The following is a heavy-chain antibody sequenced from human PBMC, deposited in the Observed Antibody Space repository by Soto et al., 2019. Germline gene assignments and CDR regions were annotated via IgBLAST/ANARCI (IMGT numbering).Heavy chain of an antibody. CDR2: ISYDGSNK. CDR3: AKEGSDYDILTGSGYYGMDV. J-gene: IGHJ6*02. V-gene: IGHV3-30*18. D-gene: IGHD3-9*01. Sequence: QVQLVESGGGVVQPGRSLRLSCAASGFTFSSYGMHWVRQAPGKGLEWVAVISYDGSNKYYAESVKGRFTISRDNSKNTLYLQMNSLRAEDTAVYYCAKEGSDYDILTGSGYYGMDVWGLGTTVTVSS. CDR1: GFTFSSYG.